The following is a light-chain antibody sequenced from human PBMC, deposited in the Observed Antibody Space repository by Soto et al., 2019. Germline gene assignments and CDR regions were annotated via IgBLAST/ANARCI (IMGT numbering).Light chain of an antibody. J-gene: IGKJ5*01. CDR3: QQRSNWPIT. Sequence: EIVMTQSPGTLSLSPGDTATLSCRASQSLGSDLAWYQQKPGQAPRLLIFGASARPTGIPARFSGGGSGTDFTLTINNLEPEDFAVYYCQQRSNWPITFGQGTRLEIK. CDR1: QSLGSD. CDR2: GAS. V-gene: IGKV3-11*01.